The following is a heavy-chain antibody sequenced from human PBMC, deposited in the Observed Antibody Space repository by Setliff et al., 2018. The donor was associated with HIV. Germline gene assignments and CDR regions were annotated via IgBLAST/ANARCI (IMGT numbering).Heavy chain of an antibody. CDR2: IIPIFGTP. J-gene: IGHJ4*02. V-gene: IGHV1-69*13. CDR1: GGTFSSYT. Sequence: ASVKVSCKASGGTFSSYTITWVRQASGQGLEWRGGIIPIFGTPNYAQKFQGRVTITADEFTSTAYMELSSLRSEDTAVYFCARDSHCSGPSCYSGGQFFDYWGQGTLVTVSS. CDR3: ARDSHCSGPSCYSGGQFFDY. D-gene: IGHD2-15*01.